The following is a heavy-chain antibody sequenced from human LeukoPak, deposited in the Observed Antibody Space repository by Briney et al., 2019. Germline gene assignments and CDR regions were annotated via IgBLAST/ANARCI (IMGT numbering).Heavy chain of an antibody. CDR3: ARQAYGSGSYYIPDWFDP. J-gene: IGHJ5*02. CDR1: GGSISSYY. V-gene: IGHV4-59*08. CDR2: IYYSGST. Sequence: SETLSLTCTVSGGSISSYYWSWIRQPPGKGLEWIGYIYYSGSTSYNPSLKSRVTISVDTSKNQSSLKLSSVTAADTAVYYCARQAYGSGSYYIPDWFDPWGQGTLVTVSS. D-gene: IGHD3-10*01.